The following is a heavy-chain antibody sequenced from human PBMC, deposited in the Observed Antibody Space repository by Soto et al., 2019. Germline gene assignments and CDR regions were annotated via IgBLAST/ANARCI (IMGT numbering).Heavy chain of an antibody. CDR2: IYYSGST. Sequence: QVQLQESGPGLVKPSQTLSLTCTVSGGSISSGGYYWSWIRQHPGKGLEWIGYIYYSGSTYYNPSLKSRVTISVDTSKNQFSLKLRSVTAADTAVYYCARGEGYCSSTSCYLSAGFDPWGQGTLVTVSS. D-gene: IGHD2-2*01. CDR1: GGSISSGGYY. V-gene: IGHV4-31*03. J-gene: IGHJ5*02. CDR3: ARGEGYCSSTSCYLSAGFDP.